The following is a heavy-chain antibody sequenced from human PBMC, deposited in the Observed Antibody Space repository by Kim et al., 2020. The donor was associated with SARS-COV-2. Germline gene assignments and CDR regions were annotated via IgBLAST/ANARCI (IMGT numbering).Heavy chain of an antibody. V-gene: IGHV1-3*01. J-gene: IGHJ5*02. CDR3: AREGSGSYNWLDP. D-gene: IGHD3-10*01. Sequence: YSKNFQGRATITRDTSATTAYMELSRLTSKDTAVYYCAREGSGSYNWLDPWGQGTLVTVSS.